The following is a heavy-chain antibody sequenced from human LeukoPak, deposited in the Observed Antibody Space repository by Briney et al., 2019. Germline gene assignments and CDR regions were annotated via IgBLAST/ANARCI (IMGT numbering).Heavy chain of an antibody. D-gene: IGHD4-17*01. V-gene: IGHV4-30-4*01. J-gene: IGHJ1*01. Sequence: SQTLSLTCTVSGGSISSGDYYWSWIRQPPGKGLEWIGYIYYSGSTYYNPSLKSRVTISVDTSKNQFSLKLSSVTAADTAVYYCARGNYGDYGEYFQHRGQGTLVTVSS. CDR1: GGSISSGDYY. CDR2: IYYSGST. CDR3: ARGNYGDYGEYFQH.